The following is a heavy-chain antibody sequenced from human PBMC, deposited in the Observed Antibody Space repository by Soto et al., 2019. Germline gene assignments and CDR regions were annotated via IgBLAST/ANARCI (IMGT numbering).Heavy chain of an antibody. CDR3: ARKTDSGGDGGF. J-gene: IGHJ4*02. V-gene: IGHV3-53*02. Sequence: EVRLVETGGGLIQPGGSLRLSCAVSGFSVSDNYMYWVRQAPGKGLEWVSLIYSVGTARYAVSVRGRFTISRDKSKNTLYLQMNSLREEDTAVYHCARKTDSGGDGGFWGQGTLVTVSS. CDR2: IYSVGTA. CDR1: GFSVSDNY. D-gene: IGHD2-21*01.